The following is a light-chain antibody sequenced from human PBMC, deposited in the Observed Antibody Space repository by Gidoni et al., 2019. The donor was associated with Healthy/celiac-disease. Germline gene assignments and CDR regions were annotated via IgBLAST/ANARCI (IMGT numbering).Light chain of an antibody. V-gene: IGLV6-57*02. J-gene: IGLJ2*01. Sequence: NFMLTQPHSVSESPGKTVTISCTGSSGSVASNYVQWYQQRPGSAPTTVIYEDNQRPSGVPDRFSGSIDSSSNSASLTISGLQTEDEADYYCQSYDSSNHEVFGGGTKLIVL. CDR3: QSYDSSNHEV. CDR1: SGSVASNY. CDR2: EDN.